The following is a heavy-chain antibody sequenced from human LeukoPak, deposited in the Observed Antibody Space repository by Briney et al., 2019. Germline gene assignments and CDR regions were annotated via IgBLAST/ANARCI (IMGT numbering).Heavy chain of an antibody. J-gene: IGHJ6*03. V-gene: IGHV1-18*01. Sequence: PRASVKVSCKASGYTFTSYGISWVRQAPGQGLEWMGWISAYNGNTNYAQKLQGRVTMTTDTSTSTAYMELRSLRSDDTAVYYCARGLENYVHYYMDVWGKGTTVTVSS. D-gene: IGHD1-7*01. CDR2: ISAYNGNT. CDR3: ARGLENYVHYYMDV. CDR1: GYTFTSYG.